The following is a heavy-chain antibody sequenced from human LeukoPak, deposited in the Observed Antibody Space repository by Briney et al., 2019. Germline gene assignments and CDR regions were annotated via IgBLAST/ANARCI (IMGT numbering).Heavy chain of an antibody. CDR1: GGTISWFY. Sequence: PSETLSLTCTVSGGTISWFYWRWIRQSPGRGLEWIAYIHYSGTINYNPSLKSRVTISLDTSKNQFSLKVSSVTAADTAVYYCAKGLPSDYGAFDLWGQGTVVTVSS. CDR2: IHYSGTI. V-gene: IGHV4-59*01. CDR3: AKGLPSDYGAFDL. D-gene: IGHD4-17*01. J-gene: IGHJ3*01.